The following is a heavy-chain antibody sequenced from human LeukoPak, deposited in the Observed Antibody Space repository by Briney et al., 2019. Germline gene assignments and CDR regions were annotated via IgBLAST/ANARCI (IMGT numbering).Heavy chain of an antibody. V-gene: IGHV4-59*01. CDR1: GGSISSYY. Sequence: PSETLSLTRTVSGGSISSYYWSWIRQPPGKGLEWIGYIYYSGSTNYNPSLKSRVTISVDTSKNQFSLKLSSVTAADTGVYYCARVSSAMVTQFDYWGQGTLVTVSS. D-gene: IGHD5-18*01. CDR2: IYYSGST. J-gene: IGHJ4*02. CDR3: ARVSSAMVTQFDY.